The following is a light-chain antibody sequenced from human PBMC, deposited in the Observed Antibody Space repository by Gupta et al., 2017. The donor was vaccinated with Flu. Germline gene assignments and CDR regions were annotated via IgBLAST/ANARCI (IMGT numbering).Light chain of an antibody. CDR3: QQYNSYSQM. J-gene: IGKJ1*01. CDR2: KAS. V-gene: IGKV1-5*03. CDR1: QSISSW. Sequence: DIQMPQSPSTLSASVGDRVTITCRASQSISSWLAWYQQKPGKAPKLLIYKASSLESGVPSRFSGSGSGTEFTLTISSLQPDDFATYYCQQYNSYSQMFGQGTKVEIK.